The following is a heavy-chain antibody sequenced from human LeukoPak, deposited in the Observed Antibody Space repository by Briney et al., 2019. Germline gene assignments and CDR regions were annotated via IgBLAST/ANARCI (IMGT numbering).Heavy chain of an antibody. CDR3: ARQTDDFWSGDINWFDP. Sequence: GESLKISCKGSGYSFTSCWIGWVRQMPGKGLEWMGIIYPGDSDTRYSPSFQGQVTISADKSISTAYLQWSSLKASDTAMYYCARQTDDFWSGDINWFDPWGQGTLVTVSS. CDR1: GYSFTSCW. J-gene: IGHJ5*02. D-gene: IGHD3-3*01. V-gene: IGHV5-51*01. CDR2: IYPGDSDT.